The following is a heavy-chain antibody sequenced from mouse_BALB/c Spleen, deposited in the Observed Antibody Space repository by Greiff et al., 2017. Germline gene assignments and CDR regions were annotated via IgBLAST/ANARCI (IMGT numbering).Heavy chain of an antibody. CDR1: GFTFSSYT. CDR2: ISSGGSYT. Sequence: EVMLVESGGGLVKPGGSLKLSCAASGFTFSSYTMSWVRQTPEKRLEWVATISSGGSYTYYPDSVKGRFTISRDNAKNTLYLQMSSLKSEDTAMYYCTRGYYGSSSWYFDVWGAGTTVTVSS. J-gene: IGHJ1*01. V-gene: IGHV5-6-4*01. CDR3: TRGYYGSSSWYFDV. D-gene: IGHD1-1*01.